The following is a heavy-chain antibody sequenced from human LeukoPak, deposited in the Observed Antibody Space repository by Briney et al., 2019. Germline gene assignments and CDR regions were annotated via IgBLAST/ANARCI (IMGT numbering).Heavy chain of an antibody. CDR3: ARIRYSENIDY. CDR1: GGSFSGYY. Sequence: SETLSLTCAVYGGSFSGYYWSWIRQPPGKGLEWIGEINHSGSTNYNPSLKSRVTISVDTSKNQLSLKVTSVTAADTAVYYCARIRYSENIDYWGQGTLVTVSS. J-gene: IGHJ4*02. CDR2: INHSGST. D-gene: IGHD1-1*01. V-gene: IGHV4-34*01.